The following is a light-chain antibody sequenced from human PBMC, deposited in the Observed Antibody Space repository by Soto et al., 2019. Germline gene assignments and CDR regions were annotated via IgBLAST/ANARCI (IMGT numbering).Light chain of an antibody. J-gene: IGLJ1*01. CDR2: DVS. V-gene: IGLV2-14*01. CDR1: SSDVGGYNY. CDR3: GSYASSSTLYV. Sequence: QSALTQPASVSGSPGQSITISCTGTSSDVGGYNYVSWYQQHSCKAPKLMIYDVSNRPSGVSNRFSGSKSGNTASLTISGLQAEDEADYYCGSYASSSTLYVFGTGTKVTVL.